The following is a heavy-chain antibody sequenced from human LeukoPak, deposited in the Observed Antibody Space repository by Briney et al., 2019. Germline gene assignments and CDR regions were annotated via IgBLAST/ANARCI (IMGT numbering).Heavy chain of an antibody. J-gene: IGHJ4*02. CDR3: SREGRSSTPGY. V-gene: IGHV4-4*07. CDR2: ISASGST. CDR1: GGPIRSYY. Sequence: PSETLSLTCTVFGGPIRSYYWGWVRQPAGKRLEWIGRISASGSTDYNPSLKSRVTMSVDTSKNQFSLRLSSVTAADTAVYYCSREGRSSTPGYWGQGALVTVSS. D-gene: IGHD2-15*01.